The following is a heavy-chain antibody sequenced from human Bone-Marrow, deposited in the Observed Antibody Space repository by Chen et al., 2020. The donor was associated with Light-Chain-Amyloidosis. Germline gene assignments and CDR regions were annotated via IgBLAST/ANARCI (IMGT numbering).Heavy chain of an antibody. D-gene: IGHD3-16*01. CDR2: IYNSGTT. V-gene: IGHV4-59*01. CDR1: GGSMDYYY. J-gene: IGHJ4*02. Sequence: QVQLQESGPGLVKPSENLSLTCTVSGGSMDYYYWHWIRQPPGKGLEWIGYIYNSGTTNYNPSLRSRVTMSVDMSKSQFSLKRGSVPAADTAVYYCGIDNIGGVDFWGQGTPVTVSS. CDR3: GIDNIGGVDF.